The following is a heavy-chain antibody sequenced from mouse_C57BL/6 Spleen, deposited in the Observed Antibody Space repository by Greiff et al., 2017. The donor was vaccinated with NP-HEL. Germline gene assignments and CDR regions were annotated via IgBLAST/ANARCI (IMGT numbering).Heavy chain of an antibody. D-gene: IGHD5-1*01. CDR3: ARGVPWYFDV. J-gene: IGHJ1*03. CDR1: GYTFTSYW. Sequence: VQLQQPGAELVRPGSSVKLSCKASGYTFTSYWMDWVKQRPGQGLEWIGNIYPSDSETHYNQKFKDKATLTVDKSSSTAYMQLSSLTSEDSAVYYCARGVPWYFDVWGTGTTVTVSS. V-gene: IGHV1-61*01. CDR2: IYPSDSET.